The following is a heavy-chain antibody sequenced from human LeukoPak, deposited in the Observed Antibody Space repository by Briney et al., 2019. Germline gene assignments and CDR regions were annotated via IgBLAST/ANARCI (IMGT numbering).Heavy chain of an antibody. J-gene: IGHJ4*02. Sequence: PGGSLRLSCTASGFSFSDHYMDWVRQAPGKGLEWVGRTSNKANSYTTEYAASVKGRFTISRDDSKNSLYLEMNSLKTEDTAVYFCARAQRGGNIYGYLDSWGQGTLVTVSS. CDR1: GFSFSDHY. V-gene: IGHV3-72*01. CDR3: ARAQRGGNIYGYLDS. CDR2: TSNKANSYTT. D-gene: IGHD5-18*01.